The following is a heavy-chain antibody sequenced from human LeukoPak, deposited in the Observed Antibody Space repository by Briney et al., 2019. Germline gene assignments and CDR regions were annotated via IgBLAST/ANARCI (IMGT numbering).Heavy chain of an antibody. J-gene: IGHJ4*02. CDR3: ARDLNYYDSSGYPRGY. CDR1: GGTFSSYA. D-gene: IGHD3-22*01. Sequence: ASVKVSCKASGGTFSSYAISWVRQAPGQGLEWMGWISAYNGNTNYAQKLQGRVTMTTDTSTSTAYMELRSLRSGDTAVYYCARDLNYYDSSGYPRGYWGQGTLVTVSS. CDR2: ISAYNGNT. V-gene: IGHV1-18*01.